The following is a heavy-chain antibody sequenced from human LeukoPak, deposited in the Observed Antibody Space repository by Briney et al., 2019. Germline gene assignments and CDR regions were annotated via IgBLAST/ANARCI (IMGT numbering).Heavy chain of an antibody. CDR1: GFTFSSYA. Sequence: PGGPLRLSCAASGFTFSSYAMSWVRQAPGKGLEWVSGILDSGYSTYYANSVKGRFTISRDNSNNTLYLQMNSLRAEDTAVYYCAKLGGHPLHNYYVGVWGKGTTVAVSS. J-gene: IGHJ6*03. CDR2: ILDSGYST. CDR3: AKLGGHPLHNYYVGV. V-gene: IGHV3-23*01. D-gene: IGHD3-16*01.